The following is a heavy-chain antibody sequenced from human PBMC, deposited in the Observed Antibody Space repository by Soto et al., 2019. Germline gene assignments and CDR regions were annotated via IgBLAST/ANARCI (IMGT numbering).Heavy chain of an antibody. CDR1: GVAFSTYE. V-gene: IGHV3-48*03. D-gene: IGHD2-2*01. J-gene: IGHJ4*02. Sequence: SLMLACAPYGVAFSTYEFNWVRQAPGRGLEWISYISVSGNIIKYAESVKGRFTISRDNAENSLHLHMSNLRVDDTALYFCVRDTMRASAAASLDYWGQGTQVTVSS. CDR3: VRDTMRASAAASLDY. CDR2: ISVSGNII.